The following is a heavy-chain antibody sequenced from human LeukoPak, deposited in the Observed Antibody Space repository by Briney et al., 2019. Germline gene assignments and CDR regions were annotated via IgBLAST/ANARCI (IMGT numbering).Heavy chain of an antibody. CDR1: GFTFSNYA. Sequence: TGGSLRLSCAASGFTFSNYAMSWVRQAPGKGLEWVSTISDSGGSTYYADSVKGRFTISRDTSKNTLYLQMNSLRAEDTAVYYCGKTGAVAPLNWFDPWGQGTLVTVSS. D-gene: IGHD6-19*01. CDR2: ISDSGGST. V-gene: IGHV3-23*01. J-gene: IGHJ5*02. CDR3: GKTGAVAPLNWFDP.